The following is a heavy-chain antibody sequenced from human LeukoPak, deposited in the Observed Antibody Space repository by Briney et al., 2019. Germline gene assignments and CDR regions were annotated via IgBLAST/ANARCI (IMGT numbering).Heavy chain of an antibody. J-gene: IGHJ4*02. D-gene: IGHD2-2*01. CDR1: GGSFSGYY. CDR2: INHSGST. V-gene: IGHV4-34*01. Sequence: SDTLSLTCAVYGGSFSGYYWSWIRQPPGKGLEWIGEINHSGSTNYNPSLKSRVTISVDKSKNQFSLKLSSVTAADTAVYYCARMQNCSSTSCYYYFDYWGQGTLVTVSS. CDR3: ARMQNCSSTSCYYYFDY.